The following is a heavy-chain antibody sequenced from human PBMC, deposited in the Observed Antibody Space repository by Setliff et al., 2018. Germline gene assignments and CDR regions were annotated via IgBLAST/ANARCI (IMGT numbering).Heavy chain of an antibody. CDR2: INPTGGST. V-gene: IGHV1-46*02. CDR3: ARDRNDNYESSGYYYAGGYMDV. J-gene: IGHJ6*03. CDR1: GYMFKRYG. D-gene: IGHD3-22*01. Sequence: ASVKVSCKASGYMFKRYGINWMRQAPGQGLEWMGLINPTGGSTSYAQKFQGRVTMTRDTSTSTVFMELSSLRSEDTAVYYCARDRNDNYESSGYYYAGGYMDVWGKGTTVTVSS.